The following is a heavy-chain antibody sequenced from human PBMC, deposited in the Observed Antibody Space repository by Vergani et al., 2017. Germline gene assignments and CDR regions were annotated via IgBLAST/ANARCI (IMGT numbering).Heavy chain of an antibody. Sequence: QMQLVQSGPEVKKPGTSVKVSCKASGFTFTSSAVQWVRQARGQRLEWIGWIVVGSGNTNYAQKFQERVTITRDMSTSTAYMELSSLRSEDTAVYYCARDGDGGGKPGERPNWFDPWGQGTLVTVSS. D-gene: IGHD4-23*01. V-gene: IGHV1-58*01. CDR2: IVVGSGNT. CDR1: GFTFTSSA. CDR3: ARDGDGGGKPGERPNWFDP. J-gene: IGHJ5*02.